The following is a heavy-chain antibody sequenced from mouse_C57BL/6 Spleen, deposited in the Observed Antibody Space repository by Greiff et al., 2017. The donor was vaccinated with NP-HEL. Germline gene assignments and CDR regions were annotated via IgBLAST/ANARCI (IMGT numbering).Heavy chain of an antibody. CDR2: INPGSGGT. V-gene: IGHV1-54*01. CDR1: GYAFTNYL. D-gene: IGHD1-1*02. J-gene: IGHJ3*01. Sequence: QVQLQQSGAELVRPGTSVKVSCKASGYAFTNYLIEWVKQRPGQGLEWIGVINPGSGGTNYNEKFKGKATLTADKSSSTAYMQLSSLTSEDSAVYFCARGNMGSPPFAYWGQGTLVTVSA. CDR3: ARGNMGSPPFAY.